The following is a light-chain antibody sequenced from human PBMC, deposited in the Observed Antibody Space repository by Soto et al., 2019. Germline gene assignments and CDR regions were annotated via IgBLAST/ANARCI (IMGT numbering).Light chain of an antibody. CDR3: SSYTSSSTPFV. CDR2: DVS. V-gene: IGLV2-14*03. Sequence: QSALTQPASVSGSPGQSITISCTGTSSDVGGYNYVSWYQHPPGKAPKLIIYDVSDRPSGVSNRFSGSKSGNTASLTISGLQAEDEADYFCSSYTSSSTPFVFGTGTKLTVL. J-gene: IGLJ1*01. CDR1: SSDVGGYNY.